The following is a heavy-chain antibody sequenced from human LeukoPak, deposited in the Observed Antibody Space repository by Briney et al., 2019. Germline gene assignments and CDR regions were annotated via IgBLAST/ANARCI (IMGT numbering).Heavy chain of an antibody. CDR2: ISGSGGST. V-gene: IGHV3-23*01. J-gene: IGHJ6*02. Sequence: GGSLRLSCAASGFTFSSYAMSWVRQAPGKGLEWVSAISGSGGSTYYADSVKGRFTISRDNSKNTLNLQMNSLRAEDTAVYYCASSPIYYDSSGYWYYYYGMDVWGQGTTVTVSS. CDR3: ASSPIYYDSSGYWYYYYGMDV. CDR1: GFTFSSYA. D-gene: IGHD3-22*01.